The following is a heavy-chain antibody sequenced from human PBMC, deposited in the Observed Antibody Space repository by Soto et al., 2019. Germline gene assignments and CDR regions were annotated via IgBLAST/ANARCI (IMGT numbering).Heavy chain of an antibody. Sequence: SQTLSLTCAISGDSVSSNSAAWNWIRQSPSRGLEWLGRTYYRSKWYNDYAVSVKSRITINPDTSKNQFSLQLNSVTPEDTAVYYCAREGAVAGTSGEYYYYGMDVWGQGTTVTV. D-gene: IGHD6-19*01. V-gene: IGHV6-1*01. CDR3: AREGAVAGTSGEYYYYGMDV. CDR2: TYYRSKWYN. CDR1: GDSVSSNSAA. J-gene: IGHJ6*02.